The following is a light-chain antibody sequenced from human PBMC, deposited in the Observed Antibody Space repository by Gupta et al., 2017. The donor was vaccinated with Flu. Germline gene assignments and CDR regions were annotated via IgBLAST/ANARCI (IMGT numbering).Light chain of an antibody. V-gene: IGKV3-11*01. CDR1: QSLGYD. Sequence: EVVLTQSPDILSLSPGERATLSCRASQSLGYDVAWYQQKPGHAPRLLIYAGSKRATGVPARFSGSGYGTDFTLTITSREPEDFAPYFFYQRVMWAPITFGHGTKVHIK. CDR3: YQRVMWAPIT. J-gene: IGKJ3*01. CDR2: AGS.